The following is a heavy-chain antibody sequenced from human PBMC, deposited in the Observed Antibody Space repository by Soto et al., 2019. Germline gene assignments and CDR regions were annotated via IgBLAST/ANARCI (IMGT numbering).Heavy chain of an antibody. CDR1: GGSISSGGYY. CDR2: IYYSGST. D-gene: IGHD1-7*01. CDR3: ASSVMSWNYRSPIDY. J-gene: IGHJ4*02. Sequence: TLSLTCTVSGGSISSGGYYWSWIRQHPGKGLEWIGYIYYSGSTYYNPSLKSRVTISVDTSKNQFSLKLSSVTAADTAVYYCASSVMSWNYRSPIDYWGQGTLVTVSS. V-gene: IGHV4-31*03.